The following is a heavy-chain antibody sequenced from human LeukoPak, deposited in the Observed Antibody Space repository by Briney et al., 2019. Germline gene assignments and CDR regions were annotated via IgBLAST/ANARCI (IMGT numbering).Heavy chain of an antibody. J-gene: IGHJ4*02. CDR3: ARATIDWNYDY. CDR1: GYTFTGYY. Sequence: ASVKVSCKASGYTFTGYYMHWVRQAPGQGLEWMGWINPNSGDTNYAQKFQGRVTMTRDTSISTAYMELTRLRSDDTAAYYCARATIDWNYDYWGQGTLVTVSS. CDR2: INPNSGDT. D-gene: IGHD1-7*01. V-gene: IGHV1-2*02.